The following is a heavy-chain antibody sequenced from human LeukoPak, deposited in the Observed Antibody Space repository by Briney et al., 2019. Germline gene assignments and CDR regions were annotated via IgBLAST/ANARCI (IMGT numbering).Heavy chain of an antibody. J-gene: IGHJ4*02. CDR1: GGSISSFY. CDR3: ARDSGYGDYTGDFDY. V-gene: IGHV4-4*07. CDR2: IYTSGST. D-gene: IGHD4-17*01. Sequence: PSETLSLTCSVSGGSISSFYWSWIRQPAGKGLEWIGRIYTSGSTNYNPSLKSRVTMSVDTSKNQFSLKLSSVTAADTAVYYCARDSGYGDYTGDFDYWGQGTLVTVSS.